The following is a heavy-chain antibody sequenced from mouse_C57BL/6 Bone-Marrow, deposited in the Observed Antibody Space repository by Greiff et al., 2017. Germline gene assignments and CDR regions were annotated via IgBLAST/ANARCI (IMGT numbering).Heavy chain of an antibody. D-gene: IGHD1-1*01. Sequence: VKLMESGPELVKPGASVKLSCKASGYTFTSYDINWVKQRPGQGLEWIGWIYPRAGSTKYNEKFKGKATLTVYTSSSTAYMELHSLTSEDSAVYFCARLEFDGSSGDWYFDVWGTGTTVTVSS. CDR1: GYTFTSYD. CDR3: ARLEFDGSSGDWYFDV. J-gene: IGHJ1*03. V-gene: IGHV1-85*01. CDR2: IYPRAGST.